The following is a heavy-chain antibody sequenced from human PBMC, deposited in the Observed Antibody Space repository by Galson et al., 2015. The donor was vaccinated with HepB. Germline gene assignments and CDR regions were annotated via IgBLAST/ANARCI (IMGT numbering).Heavy chain of an antibody. CDR1: GLTLSDYE. CDR3: AKFGKNGFDY. D-gene: IGHD3-10*01. CDR2: ISYDGSNK. V-gene: IGHV3-30*18. J-gene: IGHJ4*02. Sequence: SLRLSCAASGLTLSDYEMNWVRQAPGKGLEWVAVISYDGSNKYYADSVKGRFTISRDNSKNTLYLQMNSLRAEDTAVYYCAKFGKNGFDYWGQGTLVTVSS.